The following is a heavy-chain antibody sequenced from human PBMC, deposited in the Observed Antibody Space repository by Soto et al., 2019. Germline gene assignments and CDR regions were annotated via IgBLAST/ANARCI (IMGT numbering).Heavy chain of an antibody. J-gene: IGHJ4*02. D-gene: IGHD2-2*01. CDR1: GFTFSSYW. CDR2: INSDGSST. V-gene: IGHV3-74*03. Sequence: EVQLVESGGGLVQPGGSLRLSCAASGFTFSSYWMHWVRQAPGKGLVWVSRINSDGSSTTYADSVKGRFTISRDNAKNPLYLQMNSLRAEDTAVYYFARVETCSSTSCYFVFDYWGQGTLVTVSS. CDR3: ARVETCSSTSCYFVFDY.